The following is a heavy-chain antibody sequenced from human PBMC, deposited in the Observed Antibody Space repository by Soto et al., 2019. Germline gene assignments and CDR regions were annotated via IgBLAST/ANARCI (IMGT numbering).Heavy chain of an antibody. Sequence: GSTYYNPSLESRVTISLDMSKSQFSLELNSVTAADTAVYYCTRVRGTLLEGGNEFSYFYGMDVWGQGTTVTVSS. CDR2: GST. V-gene: IGHV4-31*02. D-gene: IGHD5-12*01. CDR3: TRVRGTLLEGGNEFSYFYGMDV. J-gene: IGHJ6*02.